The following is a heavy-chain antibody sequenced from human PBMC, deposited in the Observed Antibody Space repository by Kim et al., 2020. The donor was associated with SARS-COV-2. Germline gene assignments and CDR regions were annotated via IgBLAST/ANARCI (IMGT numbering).Heavy chain of an antibody. CDR3: ARAHY. CDR2: IDPGGSAR. CDR1: GFTFTSYW. Sequence: GGSLRLSYAASGFTFTSYWLSWVRQAPGKGLEWVAKIDPGGSARYYVDSVKGRFTISRDNAKNSLYLQMNSLRAEDTAVYYCARAHYWGQGILVTVSS. V-gene: IGHV3-7*01. J-gene: IGHJ4*02.